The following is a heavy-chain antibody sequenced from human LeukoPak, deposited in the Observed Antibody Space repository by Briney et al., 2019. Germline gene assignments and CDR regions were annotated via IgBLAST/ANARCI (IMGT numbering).Heavy chain of an antibody. CDR3: ARGHRLVDS. J-gene: IGHJ4*02. CDR2: ISTSSSTI. Sequence: GGSLTLSCAASGFTFSTYCMNWVRQAPGKGLEWVSYISTSSSTIYYADSLKGRFTISRDNAKNSLYLQMNSLKAEDTAVYYWARGHRLVDSWGQGTLVIVSS. V-gene: IGHV3-48*01. CDR1: GFTFSTYC.